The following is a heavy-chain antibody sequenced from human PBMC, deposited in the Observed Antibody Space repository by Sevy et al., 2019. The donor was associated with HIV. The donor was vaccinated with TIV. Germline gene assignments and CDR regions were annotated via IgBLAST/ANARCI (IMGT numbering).Heavy chain of an antibody. Sequence: LGGSLRLSCAASGFTFSSYRMTWVRQAPGKGLEWVSCISSTSAYINYADSVKGRFTISRDNAKNLLYLQMDSLRAEDTAVYYCARAVLEISTWRSDYWGQGTLVTVSS. J-gene: IGHJ4*02. CDR1: GFTFSSYR. CDR2: ISSTSAYI. CDR3: ARAVLEISTWRSDY. V-gene: IGHV3-21*01. D-gene: IGHD1-1*01.